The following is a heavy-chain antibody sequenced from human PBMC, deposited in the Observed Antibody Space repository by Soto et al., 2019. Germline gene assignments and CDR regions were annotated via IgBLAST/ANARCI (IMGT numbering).Heavy chain of an antibody. CDR1: GGSITSGGYY. V-gene: IGHV4-31*03. CDR3: ARESSYYGGGGY. Sequence: QVQLQESGPGLVKTSQTLSLTCTVSGGSITSGGYYWSWIRQHPGKGLEWIGYIYYTGTTYYNPSIKSRVTISIDTSKNQFSLELSSVTAADTAVYYCARESSYYGGGGYWGQGTLVTVSS. J-gene: IGHJ4*02. CDR2: IYYTGTT. D-gene: IGHD3-10*01.